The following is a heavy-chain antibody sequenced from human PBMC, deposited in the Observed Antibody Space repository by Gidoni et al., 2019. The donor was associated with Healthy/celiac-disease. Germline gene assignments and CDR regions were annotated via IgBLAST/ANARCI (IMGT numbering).Heavy chain of an antibody. D-gene: IGHD3-3*01. V-gene: IGHV1-69*01. CDR2: SFGTA. CDR3: AVRGPGRSVDY. J-gene: IGHJ4*02. Sequence: QVQLVQSGAEVKKPGSSVKVSCKASGGTFSSYASFGTANYAQKFQGRVTITADESTSTAYMELSSLRSENTAVYYCAVRGPGRSVDYWGQGTLVTVSS. CDR1: GGTFSSYA.